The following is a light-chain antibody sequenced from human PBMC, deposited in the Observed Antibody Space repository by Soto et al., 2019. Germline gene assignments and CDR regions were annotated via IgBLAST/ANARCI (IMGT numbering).Light chain of an antibody. V-gene: IGLV2-11*01. Sequence: QSALTQPRSVSGSPGQSVTISCTGTSSDVGGYNYVSWYQDHPGKVPKLIIYDVSERPSGVPDRFSGSKSSNTASLTISGLKAEDEADYYCCSYAGSNVLNFGGGTQLTVL. CDR2: DVS. J-gene: IGLJ2*01. CDR1: SSDVGGYNY. CDR3: CSYAGSNVLN.